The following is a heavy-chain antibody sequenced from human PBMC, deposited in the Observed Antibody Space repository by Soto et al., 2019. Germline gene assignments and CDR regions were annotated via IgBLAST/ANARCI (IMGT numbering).Heavy chain of an antibody. CDR3: ARTAMVRGVRRHFDY. D-gene: IGHD3-10*01. V-gene: IGHV4-39*01. J-gene: IGHJ4*02. Sequence: SSETLSLTCTVSGGSISSSSYYWGWIRQPPGKGLEWIGSIYYSGSTYYNPSLKSRVTISVDTSKNQFSLKLSSVTAADTAVYYCARTAMVRGVRRHFDYWGQGTLVTVSS. CDR1: GGSISSSSYY. CDR2: IYYSGST.